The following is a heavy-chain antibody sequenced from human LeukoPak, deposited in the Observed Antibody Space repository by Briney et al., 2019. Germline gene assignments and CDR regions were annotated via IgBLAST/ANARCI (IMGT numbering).Heavy chain of an antibody. CDR2: IYYSGST. Sequence: SETLSLTCIVSGGSISNYYWSWIRQPPGKGLEWIGYIYYSGSTNYNPSLKSRVTISIDTSKNQFSLKLNYVTAADTAVYYCARARGGMDVWGQGTTVTVSS. V-gene: IGHV4-59*01. CDR1: GGSISNYY. J-gene: IGHJ6*02. CDR3: ARARGGMDV.